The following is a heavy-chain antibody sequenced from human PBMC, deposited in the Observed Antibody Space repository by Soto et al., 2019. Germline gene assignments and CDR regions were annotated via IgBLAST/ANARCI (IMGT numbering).Heavy chain of an antibody. CDR1: GFTFSDHY. D-gene: IGHD2-8*01. CDR2: TRNKANSYTT. CDR3: ARGYCSNGVCYRYIDL. V-gene: IGHV3-72*01. J-gene: IGHJ2*01. Sequence: ESGGGLVQPGGSLRLSCAASGFTFSDHYMDWVRQAPGKGLEWVGRTRNKANSYTTEYAASVKGRFTISRDDSKNSLYLQMNSLKTEDTAVYYCARGYCSNGVCYRYIDLWGRGTLVTVSS.